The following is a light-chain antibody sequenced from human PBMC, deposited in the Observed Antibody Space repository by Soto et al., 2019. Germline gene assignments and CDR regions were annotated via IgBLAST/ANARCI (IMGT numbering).Light chain of an antibody. V-gene: IGKV3-20*01. CDR3: QQYDSSPST. J-gene: IGKJ5*01. Sequence: EIVLTQSPSTPPMSPGDRATLSCRASRRGSSSYLAWYQQKPGQAPSLLIYGASRRATGIPDRFSGSGSGTDFTLTISRLEPEDCAVYYCQQYDSSPSTFGQGTRLEIK. CDR2: GAS. CDR1: RRGSSSY.